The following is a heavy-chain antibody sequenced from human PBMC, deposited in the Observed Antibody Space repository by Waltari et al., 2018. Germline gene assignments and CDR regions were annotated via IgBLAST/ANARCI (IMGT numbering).Heavy chain of an antibody. J-gene: IGHJ4*02. D-gene: IGHD3-22*01. CDR1: GYTFTGYY. V-gene: IGHV1-2*02. CDR2: INPNSVGT. CDR3: ARETSSGIYSDY. Sequence: QVQLVQSGAEVKKPGASVKVSCKASGYTFTGYYMHWVRQAPGQGIEWMGWINPNSVGTNYAQKFQGRVTMTRDTSTSTAYMERSRLRSDDTAVYYWARETSSGIYSDYWGQGTLVTVYS.